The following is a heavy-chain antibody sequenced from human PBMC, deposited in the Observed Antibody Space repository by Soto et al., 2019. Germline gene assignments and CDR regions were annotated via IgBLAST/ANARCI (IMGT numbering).Heavy chain of an antibody. D-gene: IGHD5-18*01. CDR2: IYYSGST. CDR3: ARTPGYSYGYGWFDS. CDR1: GGSISSYY. J-gene: IGHJ5*01. V-gene: IGHV4-59*08. Sequence: LSLTCTVSGGSISSYYWSWIRQPPGKGLEWIGYIYYSGSTNYNPSLKSRVTISIDTSKNQFSLRLTSVTAADTAVYYCARTPGYSYGYGWFDSWGHGTLVTVSS.